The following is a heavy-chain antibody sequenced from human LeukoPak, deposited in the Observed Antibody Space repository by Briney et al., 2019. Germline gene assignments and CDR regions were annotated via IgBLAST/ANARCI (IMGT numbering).Heavy chain of an antibody. CDR3: AKAAGDVVVPAAIDY. Sequence: GGSLRLSCATSGFTFSSYAMSWVRQAPGKGLEWVSAISGSGGSTYYADSVKGRCTISRDNSKNTLYLQMNSLRAEDTAVYYCAKAAGDVVVPAAIDYWGQGTLVTVSS. D-gene: IGHD2-2*01. J-gene: IGHJ4*02. CDR2: ISGSGGST. V-gene: IGHV3-23*01. CDR1: GFTFSSYA.